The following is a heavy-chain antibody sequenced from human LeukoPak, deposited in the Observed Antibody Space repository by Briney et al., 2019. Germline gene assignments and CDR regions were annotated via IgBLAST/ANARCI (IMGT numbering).Heavy chain of an antibody. CDR3: AKAPAGYCSGAICYPFDY. Sequence: PGGSLRLSCAASGFTFTSYAMSWVRQAPGKRLEWVSGITGSGVDTYHADSVKGRFTISRDNSKNTLYLQMNSLRAEDTAVYYCAKAPAGYCSGAICYPFDYWGQGTLVSASS. V-gene: IGHV3-23*01. D-gene: IGHD2-15*01. CDR2: ITGSGVDT. J-gene: IGHJ4*02. CDR1: GFTFTSYA.